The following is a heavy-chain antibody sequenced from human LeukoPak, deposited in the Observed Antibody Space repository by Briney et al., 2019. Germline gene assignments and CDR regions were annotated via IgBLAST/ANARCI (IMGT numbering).Heavy chain of an antibody. CDR1: GFTFSFYG. V-gene: IGHV3-30*18. CDR3: TKDRPSDSGYDWAFDY. Sequence: GRSLRLSRAASGFTFSFYGMHWVRQAPGKGLEWVAIISNDGSNKYYADSVKGRFTISRDNFRNTLYLEMNSLRAEDTAVYYCTKDRPSDSGYDWAFDYWGQGTLVTVSS. J-gene: IGHJ4*02. CDR2: ISNDGSNK. D-gene: IGHD5-12*01.